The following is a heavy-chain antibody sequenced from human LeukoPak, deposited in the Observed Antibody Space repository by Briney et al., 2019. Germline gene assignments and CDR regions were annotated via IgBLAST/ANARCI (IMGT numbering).Heavy chain of an antibody. V-gene: IGHV1-46*01. CDR3: ATLNCSSTSCLRNPFDY. Sequence: ASVKVSCKASGYTFTSYYMHWVRQAPGQGLEWMGIINPSGGSTSYAQEFQGRVTMTRDTSTSTVYMELSSLGSEDTAVYYCATLNCSSTSCLRNPFDYWGQGTLVTVSS. CDR2: INPSGGST. J-gene: IGHJ4*02. CDR1: GYTFTSYY. D-gene: IGHD2-2*01.